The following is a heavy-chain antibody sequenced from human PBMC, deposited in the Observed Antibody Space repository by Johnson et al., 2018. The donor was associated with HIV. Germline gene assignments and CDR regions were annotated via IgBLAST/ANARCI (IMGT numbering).Heavy chain of an antibody. D-gene: IGHD3-10*01. CDR1: GFTFDDYA. J-gene: IGHJ3*02. CDR2: ISWNSGSI. V-gene: IGHV3-9*01. Sequence: VQLVEPGGGFVQPGSSLRLSCAAPGFTFDDYAKHWVRQAPGKGLEWVSGISWNSGSIGYADSVKGRFTLSRDKAKNSLYLQMNRLRAEDTALYYCAKDMVVRENGAFDIWGQGTMVTVSS. CDR3: AKDMVVRENGAFDI.